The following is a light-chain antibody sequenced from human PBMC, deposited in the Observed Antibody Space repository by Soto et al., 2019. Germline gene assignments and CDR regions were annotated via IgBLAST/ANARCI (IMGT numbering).Light chain of an antibody. CDR1: QGIRND. J-gene: IGKJ1*01. V-gene: IGKV1-6*01. CDR2: AAS. Sequence: AIQMTQSPSSLSASVGDRVTITCRASQGIRNDLGWYQQKPGQAPKLLIYAASTLHSGVPSRFSGSGSGTDFTLTISGLRPEDFATYYCLQDYNYPWTFGQGTKVEIK. CDR3: LQDYNYPWT.